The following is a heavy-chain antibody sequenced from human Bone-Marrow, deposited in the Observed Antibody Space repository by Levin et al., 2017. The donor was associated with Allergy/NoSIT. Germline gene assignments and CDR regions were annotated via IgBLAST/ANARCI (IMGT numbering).Heavy chain of an antibody. J-gene: IGHJ6*02. Sequence: GGSLRLSCAASGFTFSSYSMNWVRQAPGKGLEWVSSISSSSSYIYYADSVKGRFTISRDNTKNSLYLQMNSLRAEDTAVYYCARDGPFRYCSSTSCYYLGGGYYYYGMDVWGQGTTVTVSS. D-gene: IGHD2-2*01. CDR2: ISSSSSYI. V-gene: IGHV3-21*01. CDR1: GFTFSSYS. CDR3: ARDGPFRYCSSTSCYYLGGGYYYYGMDV.